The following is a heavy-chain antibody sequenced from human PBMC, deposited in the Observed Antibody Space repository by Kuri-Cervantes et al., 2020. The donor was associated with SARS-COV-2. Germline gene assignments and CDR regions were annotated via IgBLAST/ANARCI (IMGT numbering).Heavy chain of an antibody. Sequence: SETLSLTCTVSGGSISSSSYYWGWIRQPPGKGLEWIGEINHSGRSNYNPSLKSRVTISVDTSKNQFSLKLTSVTAADTAVYYCARTSAGETRHYFDYWGQGTLVTVSS. V-gene: IGHV4-39*07. J-gene: IGHJ4*02. CDR3: ARTSAGETRHYFDY. D-gene: IGHD7-27*01. CDR1: GGSISSSSYY. CDR2: INHSGRS.